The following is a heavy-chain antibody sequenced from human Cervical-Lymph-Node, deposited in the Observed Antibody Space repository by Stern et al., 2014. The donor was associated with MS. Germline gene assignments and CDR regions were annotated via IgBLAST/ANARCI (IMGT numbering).Heavy chain of an antibody. CDR2: ISGRSGTT. CDR1: GFTFSNYA. V-gene: IGHV3-23*04. Sequence: EVQLVESGGGLIQPGRSLRLSCAASGFTFSNYAMSWVRQAPGKGLEWVSAISGRSGTTYYADSVKGRFTMSRDNSKNTLFLQMNRPRVDDKAVYYCAREGSIAVAGFPFDYWGQGVLVIVSS. CDR3: AREGSIAVAGFPFDY. J-gene: IGHJ4*02. D-gene: IGHD6-19*01.